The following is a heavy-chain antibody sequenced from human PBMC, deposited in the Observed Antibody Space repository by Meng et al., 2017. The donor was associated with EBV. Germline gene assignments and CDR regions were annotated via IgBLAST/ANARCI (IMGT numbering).Heavy chain of an antibody. CDR2: INVGVGYT. D-gene: IGHD2-21*01. CDR3: VRGPPVGVPGPGDY. J-gene: IGHJ4*02. Sequence: QCPLLQSGAEVKNPGASVKVSCKASGYAFTSYILHWVRQAPGQRLEWMGWINVGVGYTKYSQKFQGRVTISSDTSATTGYMELSSLRSEDTAVYYCVRGPPVGVPGPGDYWGQGTLVTVSS. CDR1: GYAFTSYI. V-gene: IGHV1-3*01.